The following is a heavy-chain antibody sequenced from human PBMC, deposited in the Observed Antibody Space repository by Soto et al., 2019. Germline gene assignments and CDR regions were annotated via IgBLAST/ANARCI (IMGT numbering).Heavy chain of an antibody. Sequence: SETLSLTCVVSGGSISGHYWSWIRQPPGKGLVWIGYVYYSGSTNYNPSLKSRVTMSVDTPKNQFSLKVSSVTAADTAVYYCARTGVDFYFDFWGQGTLVTVSS. V-gene: IGHV4-59*11. D-gene: IGHD3-10*01. CDR1: GGSISGHY. J-gene: IGHJ4*02. CDR2: VYYSGST. CDR3: ARTGVDFYFDF.